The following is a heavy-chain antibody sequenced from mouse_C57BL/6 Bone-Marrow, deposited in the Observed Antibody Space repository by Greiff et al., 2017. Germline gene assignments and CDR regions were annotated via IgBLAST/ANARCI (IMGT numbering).Heavy chain of an antibody. CDR2: FYPGSGSI. V-gene: IGHV1-62-2*01. J-gene: IGHJ4*01. Sequence: VQLQQSGAELVKPGASVKLSCKASGYTFTEYTIHWVKQRSGQGLEWIGWFYPGSGSITYNEKFKDKATLTADKSSSTVYMELSRLTSEDSAVYFCARHSLYYYGSRGYYAKDYWGQGTAVTVSS. CDR3: ARHSLYYYGSRGYYAKDY. CDR1: GYTFTEYT. D-gene: IGHD1-1*01.